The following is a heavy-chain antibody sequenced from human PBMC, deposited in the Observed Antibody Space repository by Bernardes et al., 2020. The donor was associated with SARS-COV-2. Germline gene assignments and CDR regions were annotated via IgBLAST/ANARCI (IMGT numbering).Heavy chain of an antibody. D-gene: IGHD3-10*01. CDR2: INHDGSNT. J-gene: IGHJ4*02. V-gene: IGHV3-23*01. CDR1: GFTFGIHG. Sequence: GGSLRLSCAASGASGFTFGIHGMTWVRQAPGKGLEWVSTINHDGSNTHYADSMKGRFTISRDNSKNTVYLQIHSLRAEDSAVYFCSLWFGGGFDYWGQGTLVTVSS. CDR3: SLWFGGGFDY.